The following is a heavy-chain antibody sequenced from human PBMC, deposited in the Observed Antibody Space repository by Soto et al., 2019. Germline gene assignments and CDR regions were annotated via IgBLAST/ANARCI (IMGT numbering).Heavy chain of an antibody. D-gene: IGHD3-3*01. CDR3: ARGKSRITIFGVVIPGWFDP. V-gene: IGHV1-8*01. J-gene: IGHJ5*02. CDR1: GYTFTSYD. CDR2: MNPNSGNT. Sequence: QVQLVQSGAEVKKPGASVKVSCKASGYTFTSYDINWVRQATGQGLEWMGWMNPNSGNTGYAQKLQGRVTKTRNTSISTAYMELSSLRSEDTAVYYCARGKSRITIFGVVIPGWFDPWGQGTLVTVSS.